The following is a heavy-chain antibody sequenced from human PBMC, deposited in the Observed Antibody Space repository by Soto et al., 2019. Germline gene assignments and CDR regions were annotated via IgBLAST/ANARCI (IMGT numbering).Heavy chain of an antibody. CDR3: ARVWGWDFDL. J-gene: IGHJ2*01. CDR2: VYTGGNG. CDR1: GFTVSSYY. V-gene: IGHV3-53*02. Sequence: EVQVVESGGGLIQPGGSLRLSCAASGFTVSSYYMTWVRQAPGKGLQWVAVVYTGGNGNYADSVRGRITVSRDSSKNTVFLQVNSLSAEDTAVYYCARVWGWDFDLWGRGTLVTVSS. D-gene: IGHD7-27*01.